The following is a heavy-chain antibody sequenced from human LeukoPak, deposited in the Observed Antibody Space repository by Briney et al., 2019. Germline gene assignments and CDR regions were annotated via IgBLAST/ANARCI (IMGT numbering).Heavy chain of an antibody. J-gene: IGHJ6*04. CDR3: TSLLQGDGMDV. D-gene: IGHD4-11*01. Sequence: GRSLRLSCAASGFTFSSYGMHWDRQAPGKGLEWVAVIWYDGSNTYYADSVKGRFTISRDNSKNTLYLQMNSLRAEDTAVYYCTSLLQGDGMDVWGKGTTVTVSS. CDR2: IWYDGSNT. V-gene: IGHV3-33*01. CDR1: GFTFSSYG.